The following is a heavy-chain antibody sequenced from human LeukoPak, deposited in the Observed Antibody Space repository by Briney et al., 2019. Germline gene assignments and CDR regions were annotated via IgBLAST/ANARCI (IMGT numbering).Heavy chain of an antibody. CDR2: IYHSGST. J-gene: IGHJ4*02. V-gene: IGHV4-39*07. CDR1: GGSISSSSYY. CDR3: ARDRPVGAVEGY. D-gene: IGHD1-26*01. Sequence: SETLSLTCTVSGGSISSSSYYWGWIRQPPGKGLEWIGSIYHSGSTYYNPSLKSRVTISIDTSKNQFSLKLSSVTAADTAVYYCARDRPVGAVEGYWGQGTLVTVSS.